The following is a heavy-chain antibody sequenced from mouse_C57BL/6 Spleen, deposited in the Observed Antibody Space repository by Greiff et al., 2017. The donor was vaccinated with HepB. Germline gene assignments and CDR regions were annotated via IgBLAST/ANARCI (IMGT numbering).Heavy chain of an antibody. V-gene: IGHV1-81*01. Sequence: QVQLKQSGAELARPGASVKLSCKASGYTFTSYGISWVKQRTGQGLEWIGEIYPRSGNTYYNEKFKGKATLTADKSSSTAYMELRSLTSEDSAVYFCARTLYYYGSRGDAMDYWGQGTSVTVSS. D-gene: IGHD1-1*01. CDR3: ARTLYYYGSRGDAMDY. CDR1: GYTFTSYG. CDR2: IYPRSGNT. J-gene: IGHJ4*01.